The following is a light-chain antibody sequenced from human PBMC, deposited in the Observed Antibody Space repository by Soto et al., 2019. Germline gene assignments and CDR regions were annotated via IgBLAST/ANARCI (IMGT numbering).Light chain of an antibody. CDR2: AYS. CDR3: AAWDDSLNGYV. Sequence: QPVLTQPPSASGTPGQRVIISCSGSSSNIVSNTVNWYQHLPGAAPKLLMYAYSQRPSGIPDRFSGSKSGASASLAISGLQSEDEADYYCAAWDDSLNGYVFGTGTKVTVL. CDR1: SSNIVSNT. V-gene: IGLV1-44*01. J-gene: IGLJ1*01.